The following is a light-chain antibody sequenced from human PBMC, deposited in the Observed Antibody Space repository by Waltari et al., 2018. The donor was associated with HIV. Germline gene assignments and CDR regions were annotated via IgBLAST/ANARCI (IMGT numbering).Light chain of an antibody. CDR3: LLSFNGVVV. J-gene: IGLJ2*01. CDR1: TGAVTSGHC. Sequence: QAVVTQEPSLTVSPGGTVTLTCASSTGAVTSGHCPYWFQRRPGKAPQSLLYDTSNRHSWTPARFSGSLLGDKAALTLTGAQFEDEADYFCLLSFNGVVVFGGGTSLTVL. CDR2: DTS. V-gene: IGLV7-46*01.